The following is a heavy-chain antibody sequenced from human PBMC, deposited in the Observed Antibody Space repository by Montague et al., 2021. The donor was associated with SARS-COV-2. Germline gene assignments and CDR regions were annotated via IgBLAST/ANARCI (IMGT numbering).Heavy chain of an antibody. Sequence: SLSLSCAASGFTFSNYAMSWVRQAPGKGLEWVSAISGSGGSTYYADSVKGRSTISRDNSKNTLYLQMNSLRAEDTAVYYCAKDPHYDFWSGYYLDYWGQGTLVTVSS. CDR1: GFTFSNYA. D-gene: IGHD3-3*01. J-gene: IGHJ4*02. CDR3: AKDPHYDFWSGYYLDY. V-gene: IGHV3-23*01. CDR2: ISGSGGST.